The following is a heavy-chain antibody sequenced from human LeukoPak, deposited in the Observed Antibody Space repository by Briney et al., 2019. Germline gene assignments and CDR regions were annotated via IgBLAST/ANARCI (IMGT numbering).Heavy chain of an antibody. CDR2: IKQDGSEK. J-gene: IGHJ3*02. CDR1: GYSFSSYW. V-gene: IGHV3-7*01. Sequence: PGESLKISCKCSGYSFSSYWMSWVRQAPGKGLGWVANIKQDGSEKYYVDSVKGRFTISRDNAKNSLYLQMNSLRAEDTAVYHCARGRYFDILTGYFDAFDIWGQGTMVTVSS. D-gene: IGHD3-9*01. CDR3: ARGRYFDILTGYFDAFDI.